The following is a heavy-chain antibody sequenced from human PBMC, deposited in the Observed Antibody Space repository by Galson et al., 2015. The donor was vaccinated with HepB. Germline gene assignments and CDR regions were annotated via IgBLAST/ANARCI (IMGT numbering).Heavy chain of an antibody. V-gene: IGHV3-30-3*01. CDR1: GFSFNYFP. Sequence: SLRLSCAASGFSFNYFPMHWVRQAPGKGLEWVAVISYTGSYTGYADFGRGRFTISRDNSKNALYLQMNSLRVEDTALYYCVRPRGAGAGDYQNWYFDLWGRGTLVTVFS. D-gene: IGHD4-17*01. J-gene: IGHJ2*01. CDR2: ISYTGSYT. CDR3: VRPRGAGAGDYQNWYFDL.